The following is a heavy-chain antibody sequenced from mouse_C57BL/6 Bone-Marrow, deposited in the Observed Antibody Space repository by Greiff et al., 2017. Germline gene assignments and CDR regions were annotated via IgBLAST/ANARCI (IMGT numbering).Heavy chain of an antibody. CDR3: ARQDSFDY. J-gene: IGHJ2*01. CDR1: GFTFSSYG. CDR2: ISSGGSYT. Sequence: EVQGVESGGDLVKPGGSLKLSCAASGFTFSSYGMSWVRQTPDTRLEWVATISSGGSYTYYPDSVKGRFTISRDNAKNTLYLQMSSLKSEDTAMYYCARQDSFDYWGQGTTLTVSS. V-gene: IGHV5-6*01.